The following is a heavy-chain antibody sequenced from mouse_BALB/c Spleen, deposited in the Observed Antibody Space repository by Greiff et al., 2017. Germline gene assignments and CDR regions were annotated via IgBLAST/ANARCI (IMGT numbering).Heavy chain of an antibody. CDR3: ARKLTTVVARDYAMDY. V-gene: IGHV2-2*02. J-gene: IGHJ4*01. CDR2: IWSGGST. D-gene: IGHD1-1*01. CDR1: GFSLTSYG. Sequence: VQVVESGPGLVQPSQSLSITCTVSGFSLTSYGVHWVRQSPGKGLEWLGVIWSGGSTDYNAAFISRLSISKDNSKSQVFFKMNSLQANDTAIYYCARKLTTVVARDYAMDYWGQGTSVTVSS.